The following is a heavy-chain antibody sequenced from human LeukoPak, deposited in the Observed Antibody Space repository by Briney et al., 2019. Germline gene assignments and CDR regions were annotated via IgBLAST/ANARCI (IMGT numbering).Heavy chain of an antibody. CDR1: GFTFTNYG. Sequence: GGSLRLSCAASGFTFTNYGMHWVRQAPGKGLEWVSFLRNAGSEKYHADSVKGRFTISRDNSKNTLYLQMNSLRVEDTAVYYCAKDYGSSPFDYWGQGTLVTVSS. V-gene: IGHV3-30*02. CDR3: AKDYGSSPFDY. J-gene: IGHJ4*02. CDR2: LRNAGSEK. D-gene: IGHD6-6*01.